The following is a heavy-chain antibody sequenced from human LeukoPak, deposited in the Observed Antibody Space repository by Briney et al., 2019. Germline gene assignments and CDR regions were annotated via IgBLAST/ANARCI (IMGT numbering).Heavy chain of an antibody. V-gene: IGHV4-34*01. CDR2: INQSGST. CDR1: GGSFSGYY. Sequence: SETLSLTCAVYGGSFSGYYWSWIRQPPGRGREWIGEINQSGSTNYNPSLKSRVTISVDTSKNQFSLKLSSVTAADTAVYYCARGLNKYCSGGSCYSGSWGQGTLVTVSS. J-gene: IGHJ4*02. D-gene: IGHD2-15*01. CDR3: ARGLNKYCSGGSCYSGS.